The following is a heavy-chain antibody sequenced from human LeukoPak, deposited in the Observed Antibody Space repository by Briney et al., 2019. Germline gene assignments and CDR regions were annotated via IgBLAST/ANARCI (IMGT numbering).Heavy chain of an antibody. CDR2: ISWNSNSDSI. CDR1: GITFDDYA. CDR3: AKDISAYYYYGMDV. J-gene: IGHJ6*02. V-gene: IGHV3-9*01. Sequence: GGSLRLSCAVSGITFDDYAMHWVRQAPGKGLEWVSSISWNSNSDSIGYADSVKGRFTISRDNGKNALYLQMNSLRVEDTALYYCAKDISAYYYYGMDVWGQGTTVTVSS.